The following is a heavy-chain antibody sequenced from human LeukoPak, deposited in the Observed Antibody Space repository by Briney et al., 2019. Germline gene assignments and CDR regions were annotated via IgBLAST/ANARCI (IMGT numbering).Heavy chain of an antibody. D-gene: IGHD6-13*01. CDR2: INSDGIST. J-gene: IGHJ4*02. V-gene: IGHV3-74*01. CDR1: GFTFSSFW. CDR3: ARGVRTAAAAYLDY. Sequence: GGSLRLSCAASGFTFSSFWMHWVRQAPGKGLVWVSRINSDGISTTYADSVKGRFTISRDNAKNTLYLQMNSLRAEDTAVYYCARGVRTAAAAYLDYWGQGTLVTVSS.